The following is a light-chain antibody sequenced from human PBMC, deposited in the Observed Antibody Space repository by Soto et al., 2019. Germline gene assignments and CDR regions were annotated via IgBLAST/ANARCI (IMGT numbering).Light chain of an antibody. J-gene: IGKJ1*01. CDR2: AAS. CDR1: QSIGGF. CDR3: LLDYNYFWA. V-gene: IGKV1-6*01. Sequence: IQMTQSPSSLSVSVGDRVTITCRASQSIGGFLNWYQQKLGKAPKLLIYAASSLQSGVPSRFSGSGSGRDFTLTISSLQPEDFATYYCLLDYNYFWAFGQGTKVDIK.